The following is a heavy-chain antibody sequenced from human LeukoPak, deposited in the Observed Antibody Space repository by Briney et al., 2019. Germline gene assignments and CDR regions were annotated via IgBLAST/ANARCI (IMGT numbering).Heavy chain of an antibody. D-gene: IGHD3-10*01. CDR2: ISSSSSYI. CDR3: ARVVYGSGRGAFDI. J-gene: IGHJ3*02. CDR1: GFTFSSYS. V-gene: IGHV3-21*01. Sequence: GGSLRLSCAASGFTFSSYSMNWVRQAPGKGLEWVSSISSSSSYIYYADSVKGRFTISRDNAKNSLYLQMNSLRAEDTAVYYCARVVYGSGRGAFDIWGQGTMVTVSS.